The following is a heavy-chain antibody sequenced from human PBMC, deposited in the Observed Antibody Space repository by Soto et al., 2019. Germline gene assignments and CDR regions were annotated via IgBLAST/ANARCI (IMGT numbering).Heavy chain of an antibody. CDR2: MNPNSGNT. Sequence: ASVKVSCKASGYTFTSYDINWVRQATGQGLEWMGWMNPNSGNTGYAKKFQGRVTMTRNTSISTAYMELSSLRSEDTAVYYCARGPVVTAILYDYGMDVWGQGTTVTVSS. D-gene: IGHD2-21*02. V-gene: IGHV1-8*01. J-gene: IGHJ6*02. CDR3: ARGPVVTAILYDYGMDV. CDR1: GYTFTSYD.